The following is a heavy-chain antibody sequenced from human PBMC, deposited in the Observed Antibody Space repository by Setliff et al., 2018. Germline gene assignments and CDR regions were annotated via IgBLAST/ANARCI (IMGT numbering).Heavy chain of an antibody. V-gene: IGHV4-4*07. J-gene: IGHJ6*03. CDR3: AREKGNREAPELRGLYYYYMDV. CDR2: IYTCGSA. CDR1: GGSISSYY. Sequence: PSETLSLTCTVSGGSISSYYWSWIRQPAGKGLEWIGRIYTCGSANYNPSLKSRVTMSVDTSKNQFSLKLSSVTAADTAVYYCAREKGNREAPELRGLYYYYMDVWGKGTTVTVSS. D-gene: IGHD3-10*01.